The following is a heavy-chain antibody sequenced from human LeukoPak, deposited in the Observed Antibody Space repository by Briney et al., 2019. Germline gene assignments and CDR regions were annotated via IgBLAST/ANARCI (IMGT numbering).Heavy chain of an antibody. Sequence: ASVKVSCKASGYTFTGYYMHWVRQAPGQGLEWMGIINPSGGSTSYAQKFQGRVTMTRDTSTSTVYMELSSLRSEDTAVYYCARDGYRSGRYESNLDYWGQGTLVTVSS. V-gene: IGHV1-46*01. D-gene: IGHD6-19*01. CDR1: GYTFTGYY. CDR2: INPSGGST. J-gene: IGHJ4*02. CDR3: ARDGYRSGRYESNLDY.